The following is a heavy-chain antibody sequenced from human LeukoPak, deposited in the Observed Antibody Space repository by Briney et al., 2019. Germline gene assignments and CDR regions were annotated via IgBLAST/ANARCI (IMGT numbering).Heavy chain of an antibody. J-gene: IGHJ5*02. V-gene: IGHV3-23*01. CDR3: AKSDSGWYLFGA. CDR2: VSNTAIST. D-gene: IGHD6-19*01. Sequence: GGSLRLSCAASGFTFSGYAMSWVRQAPGKGLEWVSAVSNTAISTYYADSVKGRFTISRDNSKNTLYLRLNSLRAEDTAVYYCAKSDSGWYLFGAWGQGTLVTVSS. CDR1: GFTFSGYA.